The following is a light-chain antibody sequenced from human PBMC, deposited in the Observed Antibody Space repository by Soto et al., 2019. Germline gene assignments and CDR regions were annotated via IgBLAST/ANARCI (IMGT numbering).Light chain of an antibody. J-gene: IGKJ3*01. V-gene: IGKV3-20*01. Sequence: EIVLTQSPGTLSLSVGERATLSCRASQSVSSSYLAWYQQKPGQAPRLLIYGASSRATGIPDRFSVSASGTDFTLTISRLEPEDFAVYYCQHYGTSALFGPGTKVDIK. CDR3: QHYGTSAL. CDR1: QSVSSSY. CDR2: GAS.